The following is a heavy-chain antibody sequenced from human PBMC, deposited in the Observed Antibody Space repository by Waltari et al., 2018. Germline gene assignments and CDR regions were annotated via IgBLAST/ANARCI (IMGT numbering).Heavy chain of an antibody. CDR1: GFSFSDYW. J-gene: IGHJ4*02. Sequence: EVQLEESGGGLAQPGGSLRLSCVASGFSFSDYWMHWVRQVPEKGLLWVSHVKSDGSHTTYADSVKGRFTVSRDNAKNTLYLQMNSLRAEDTAVYFCARDTPGDGIDYWGQGTLVTVSS. CDR3: ARDTPGDGIDY. D-gene: IGHD7-27*01. V-gene: IGHV3-74*01. CDR2: VKSDGSHT.